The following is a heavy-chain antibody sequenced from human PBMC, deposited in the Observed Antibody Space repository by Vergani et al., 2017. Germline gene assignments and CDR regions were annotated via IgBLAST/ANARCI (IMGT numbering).Heavy chain of an antibody. CDR3: VRDVRVSRT. CDR1: GLTLSSYG. CDR2: IRGNNDDV. Sequence: VQLVESGGGVVQPGGSMRLSCSASGLTLSSYGVHCVRQAPGKGLEWVSSIRGNNDDVYYADSVKGRFTISRDNAKNSLYLDMSSLRAEDKAVYYCVRDVRVSRTWGQGTLVAVSS. V-gene: IGHV3-21*02. J-gene: IGHJ3*01.